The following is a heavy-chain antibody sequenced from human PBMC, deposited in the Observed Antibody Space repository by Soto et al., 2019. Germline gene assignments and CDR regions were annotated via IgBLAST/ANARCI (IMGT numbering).Heavy chain of an antibody. CDR2: ISGSGGTT. Sequence: PGGSLRLSCAASGFTFSSYGMSWVRQAPGKGLEWVSVISGSGGTTYYADSVKGRFTISRDNSKNTLHLQMNSLRAEDTAVYYCAKRLGCSRTTCYGLDYWGQGTLVTVSS. J-gene: IGHJ4*02. CDR1: GFTFSSYG. D-gene: IGHD2-2*01. CDR3: AKRLGCSRTTCYGLDY. V-gene: IGHV3-23*01.